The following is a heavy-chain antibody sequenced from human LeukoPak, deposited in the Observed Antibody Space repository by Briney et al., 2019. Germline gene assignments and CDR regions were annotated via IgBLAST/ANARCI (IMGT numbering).Heavy chain of an antibody. Sequence: PGGSLRLSCAASGFTFSSYWMHWVRQAPGKGLEWVSVISATSKYEYYADSVKGRFTISRDNAKNSLYLQMNSLRAEDTAVYYCARDYSLVVRGVNYYFHMDVWGKGTTVIVSS. CDR3: ARDYSLVVRGVNYYFHMDV. V-gene: IGHV3-21*06. CDR1: GFTFSSYW. D-gene: IGHD3-10*01. CDR2: ISATSKYE. J-gene: IGHJ6*03.